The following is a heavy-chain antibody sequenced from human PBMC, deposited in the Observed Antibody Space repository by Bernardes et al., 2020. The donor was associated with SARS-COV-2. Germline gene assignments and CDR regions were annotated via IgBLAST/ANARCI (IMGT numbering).Heavy chain of an antibody. CDR1: EFIFTDYW. CDR3: ARAHLNGASFYGSAY. D-gene: IGHD3-10*01. J-gene: IGHJ4*02. V-gene: IGHV3-74*01. CDR2: ISGDGTRA. Sequence: VESLCLSCAVSEFIFTDYWMHWVRQAPGKGLEWLARISGDGTRADYADPVQGRFTISRDNAKSTLYLQMNSLRAGDTAVYYCARAHLNGASFYGSAYWAQGPLVPVS.